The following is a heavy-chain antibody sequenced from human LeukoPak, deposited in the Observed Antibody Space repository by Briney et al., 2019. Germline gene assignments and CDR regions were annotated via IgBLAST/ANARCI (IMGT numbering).Heavy chain of an antibody. Sequence: GSLRLSCTASGFTFGDYVMNWFRQSPEKGLEWIGEIFHTGLTNFNPPLKSRVSMSVDKSKNQFSLKLTSVTTADTAVYYCVRQSPGFMTAGYFEYWDQGTLITVSS. V-gene: IGHV4-34*12. CDR1: GFTFGDYV. CDR3: VRQSPGFMTAGYFEY. D-gene: IGHD3-16*01. CDR2: IFHTGLT. J-gene: IGHJ4*02.